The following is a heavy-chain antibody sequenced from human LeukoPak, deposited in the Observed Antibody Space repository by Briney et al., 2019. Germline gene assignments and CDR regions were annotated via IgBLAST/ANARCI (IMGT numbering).Heavy chain of an antibody. CDR1: GFTFRSHG. Sequence: PGGSLRLSCAASGFTFRSHGMSWVRQAPGKGLEWVSAISASGDTTYYADSVKGRFTVSRDNSKNTLYLQMSSQRAEDTAVYYGAKDVSPIENWGQGTLVTLSS. D-gene: IGHD5-24*01. J-gene: IGHJ4*02. CDR3: AKDVSPIEN. CDR2: ISASGDTT. V-gene: IGHV3-23*01.